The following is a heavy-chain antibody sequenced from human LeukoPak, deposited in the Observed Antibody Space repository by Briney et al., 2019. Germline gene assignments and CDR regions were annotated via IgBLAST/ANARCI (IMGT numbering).Heavy chain of an antibody. CDR2: INPNSGGT. CDR3: ARGQSDPSRTPGYYYFDY. CDR1: GYTFTGYY. J-gene: IGHJ4*02. V-gene: IGHV1-2*04. D-gene: IGHD1-26*01. Sequence: ASVKVSCKASGYTFTGYYMHWVRQAPGQGLEWMGWINPNSGGTNYAQKFQGWVTMTRDTSISTAYMELSRLRSDDTAVYYCARGQSDPSRTPGYYYFDYWGQGTLVTVSS.